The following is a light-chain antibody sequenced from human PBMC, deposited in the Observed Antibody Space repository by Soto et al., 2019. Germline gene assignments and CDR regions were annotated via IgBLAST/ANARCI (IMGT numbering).Light chain of an antibody. Sequence: QSVLTQPPSVSGAPGQRVTIPCTGSSSNIGSYYDVHWYQQLPGTVPKLLIYGDNNRPSGVPDRFSGSKSGTSAPLAITGLQAEDEANYYCQSYDSSLSHVVFGGGTKLTVL. J-gene: IGLJ2*01. CDR2: GDN. V-gene: IGLV1-40*01. CDR1: SSNIGSYYD. CDR3: QSYDSSLSHVV.